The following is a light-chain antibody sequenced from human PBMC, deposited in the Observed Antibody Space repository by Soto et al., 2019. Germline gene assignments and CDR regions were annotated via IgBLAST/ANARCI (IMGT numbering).Light chain of an antibody. Sequence: DIQMTQSPSTLSASVGDRVTITCRASQSISSWLAWYQQKPGKAPELLIYQASRLESGVPSRFSGSGSGTEFTLPISSLQPDDFATYSCQQYKSYPLPFGGGTNVEIK. CDR3: QQYKSYPLP. CDR2: QAS. CDR1: QSISSW. J-gene: IGKJ4*01. V-gene: IGKV1-5*03.